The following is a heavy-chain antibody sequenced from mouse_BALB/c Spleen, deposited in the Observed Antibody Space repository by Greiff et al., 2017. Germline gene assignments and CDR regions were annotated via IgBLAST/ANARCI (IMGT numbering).Heavy chain of an antibody. Sequence: VQGVESGPGLVAPSQSLSITCTVSGFSLTGYGVHWVRQPPGKGLEWLGMIWGGGSTDYNSALKSRLSISKDNSKSQVFLKMNSLQTDDTAMYYCARTYYGSLYYAMDYWGQGTSVTVSS. V-gene: IGHV2-6-7*01. J-gene: IGHJ4*01. CDR2: IWGGGST. CDR3: ARTYYGSLYYAMDY. CDR1: GFSLTGYG. D-gene: IGHD1-2*01.